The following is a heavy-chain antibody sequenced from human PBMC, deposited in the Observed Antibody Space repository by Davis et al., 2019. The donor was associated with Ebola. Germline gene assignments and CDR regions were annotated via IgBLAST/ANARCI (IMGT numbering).Heavy chain of an antibody. CDR2: ISWNSGSI. CDR1: GFTFDDYA. J-gene: IGHJ6*02. D-gene: IGHD2-2*01. Sequence: SLKISCAASGFTFDDYAMHWVRQAPGKGLEWVSGISWNSGSIGYADSVKGRFPISRDNSKNTLYLQMNSLRAEDTAVYYCAKGVVPAAALYYYGMDVWGQGTTVTVSS. V-gene: IGHV3-9*01. CDR3: AKGVVPAAALYYYGMDV.